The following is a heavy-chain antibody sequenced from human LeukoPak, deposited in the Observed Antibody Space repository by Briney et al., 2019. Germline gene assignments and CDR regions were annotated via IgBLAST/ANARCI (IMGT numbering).Heavy chain of an antibody. CDR2: ISSSSSTI. J-gene: IGHJ4*02. CDR1: GFTFSTYS. CDR3: ATYRQVLLPFES. Sequence: GGSLRLSCAASGFTFSTYSMNWVRQAPGKGLEWVSYISSSSSTIYYADSVKGRFTISRDNAKNSLYLQMNSLRAEDTAVYYCATYRQVLLPFESWGQGTLVTVSS. V-gene: IGHV3-48*01. D-gene: IGHD2-8*02.